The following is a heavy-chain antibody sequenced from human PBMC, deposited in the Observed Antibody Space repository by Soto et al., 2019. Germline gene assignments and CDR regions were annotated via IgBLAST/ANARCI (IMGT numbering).Heavy chain of an antibody. Sequence: HPGGSLRLSCAASGFTFSSYAMHWVRQAPGKGLEWVAVISYDGSNKYYADSVKGRFTISRDNSKNTLYLQMNSLRAEDTAVYYCARDLRWLGYYYYYGMDVWGQGTTVTVSS. J-gene: IGHJ6*02. CDR2: ISYDGSNK. CDR3: ARDLRWLGYYYYYGMDV. CDR1: GFTFSSYA. D-gene: IGHD6-19*01. V-gene: IGHV3-30-3*01.